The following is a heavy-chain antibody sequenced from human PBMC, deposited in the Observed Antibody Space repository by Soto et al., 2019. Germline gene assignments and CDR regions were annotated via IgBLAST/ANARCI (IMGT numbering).Heavy chain of an antibody. CDR1: GGTFSSYA. CDR3: ARVNYYDSSGYRGHWFDP. CDR2: IIPIFGTA. D-gene: IGHD3-22*01. J-gene: IGHJ5*02. Sequence: SVKVSCKASGGTFSSYAISWVRQAPGQGLEWMGGIIPIFGTANYAQKFQGRVTITADESTSTAYMELSSLRSEDTAVYYCARVNYYDSSGYRGHWFDPWGQGTLVTVSS. V-gene: IGHV1-69*13.